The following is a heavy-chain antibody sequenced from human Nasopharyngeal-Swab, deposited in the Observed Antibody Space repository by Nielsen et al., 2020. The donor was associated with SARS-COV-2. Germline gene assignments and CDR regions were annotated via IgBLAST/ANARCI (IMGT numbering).Heavy chain of an antibody. V-gene: IGHV3-15*01. CDR1: GFTFSNAW. D-gene: IGHD3-22*01. CDR2: IKSKTDGGTT. J-gene: IGHJ3*02. CDR3: TTSGYDSTSDAFDI. Sequence: GGSLRLSCAASGFTFSNAWMIWVRPAPGTGLEWVGRIKSKTDGGTTDYAAPVKGRFTISRDDSKNTLYLQMNSLKTEDTAVYYCTTSGYDSTSDAFDIWGQGTMVTVSS.